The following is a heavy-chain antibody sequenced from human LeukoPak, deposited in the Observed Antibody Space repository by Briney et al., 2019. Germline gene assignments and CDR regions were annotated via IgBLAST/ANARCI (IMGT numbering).Heavy chain of an antibody. D-gene: IGHD1/OR15-1a*01. CDR1: GFTVSSNY. V-gene: IGHV3-53*01. Sequence: PGRSLRLSCAASGFTVSSNYMSWVRQAPGKGLEWVSVIYSGGSTYYADSVKGRFTISRDNSKNTLYLQMNSLRAEDTAVYYCARAFNWDNAFDIWGQGTMVTVSS. CDR3: ARAFNWDNAFDI. J-gene: IGHJ3*02. CDR2: IYSGGST.